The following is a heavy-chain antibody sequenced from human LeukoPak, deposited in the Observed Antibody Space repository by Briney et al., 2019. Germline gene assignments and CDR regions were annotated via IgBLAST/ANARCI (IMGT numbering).Heavy chain of an antibody. CDR2: ISGSGVST. CDR3: AKLVGDVSDYFPFDY. J-gene: IGHJ4*02. D-gene: IGHD2/OR15-2a*01. V-gene: IGHV3-23*01. Sequence: GGSLRLPCAASGFTVSSNYMSWVRQAPGKGLEWVSTISGSGVSTYYADSVKGRFIISRDNSKNTLYLQMNSLRAEDTAVYYCAKLVGDVSDYFPFDYWGQGSLVTVSS. CDR1: GFTVSSNY.